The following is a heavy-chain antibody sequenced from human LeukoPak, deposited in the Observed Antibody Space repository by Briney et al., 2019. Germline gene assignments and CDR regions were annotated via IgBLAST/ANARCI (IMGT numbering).Heavy chain of an antibody. D-gene: IGHD3-3*01. V-gene: IGHV1-8*01. CDR2: MNPNSGNT. J-gene: IGHJ6*03. CDR1: GYTFTSYD. Sequence: AASVKVSCKASGYTFTSYDINWVRQATGQGLEWMGWMNPNSGNTGYAQKFQGRVTMTRNTSISTAYMELSSLRSEDTAVYYCAGAPVTIFGVVGEYMDVWGKGTTVTVSS. CDR3: AGAPVTIFGVVGEYMDV.